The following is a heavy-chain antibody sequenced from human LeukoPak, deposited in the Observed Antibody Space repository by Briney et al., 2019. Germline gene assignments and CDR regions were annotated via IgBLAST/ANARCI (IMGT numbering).Heavy chain of an antibody. Sequence: GGSLRLSCAASGFTFSNFAMNWVRRAPGKGLEWVSTISGSGDGTYYADSVKGRFTISRDNSKNTLFLQMSSLSADDTALYYCAKGRLQEGTVFRGVITPVDYWGQGTLVTVTS. V-gene: IGHV3-23*01. J-gene: IGHJ4*02. CDR2: ISGSGDGT. CDR3: AKGRLQEGTVFRGVITPVDY. D-gene: IGHD3-10*01. CDR1: GFTFSNFA.